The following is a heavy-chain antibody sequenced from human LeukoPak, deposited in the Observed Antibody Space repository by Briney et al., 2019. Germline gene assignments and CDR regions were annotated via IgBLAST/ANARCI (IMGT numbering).Heavy chain of an antibody. V-gene: IGHV4-59*08. CDR1: GGSISSYY. CDR3: ARVAGTYYGMDV. CDR2: IYYSGST. J-gene: IGHJ6*02. D-gene: IGHD6-19*01. Sequence: PSETLSLTCTVSGGSISSYYWSWIRQPPGKELEWIGYIYYSGSTNYNPSLKSRVTISVDTSKNQFSLKLSSVTAADTAVYYCARVAGTYYGMDVWGQGTTVTVSS.